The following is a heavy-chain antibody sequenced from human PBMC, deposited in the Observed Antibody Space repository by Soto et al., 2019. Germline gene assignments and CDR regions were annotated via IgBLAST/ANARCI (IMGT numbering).Heavy chain of an antibody. D-gene: IGHD6-19*01. CDR2: IIPIFGTA. J-gene: IGHJ4*02. Sequence: ASVKVSCKASGGTFSSYAISWVRQAPGQGLEWMGGIIPIFGTANYAQKFQGRVTITADESTSTAYMELSSLRSEDTAVYYCARDMRAVAGIFDYWGQGTLVTVSS. V-gene: IGHV1-69*13. CDR3: ARDMRAVAGIFDY. CDR1: GGTFSSYA.